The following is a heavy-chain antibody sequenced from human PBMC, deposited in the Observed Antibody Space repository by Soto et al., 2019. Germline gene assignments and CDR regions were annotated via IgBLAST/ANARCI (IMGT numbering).Heavy chain of an antibody. D-gene: IGHD3-9*01. Sequence: QVQLVQSGAEVKKPGASVKVSCKASGYTFTSYGISWVRQAPGQGLEWMGWISAYNGNTNYAQKLQGRVTMTTDTSTSTAYMELRSLRSDATAVYSCARVEAYYDILNGYYRYGMDVWGQGTTVTVSS. CDR3: ARVEAYYDILNGYYRYGMDV. V-gene: IGHV1-18*01. J-gene: IGHJ6*02. CDR2: ISAYNGNT. CDR1: GYTFTSYG.